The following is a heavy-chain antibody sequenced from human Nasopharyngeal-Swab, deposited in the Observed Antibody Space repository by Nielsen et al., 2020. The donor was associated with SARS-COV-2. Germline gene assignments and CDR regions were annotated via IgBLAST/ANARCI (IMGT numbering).Heavy chain of an antibody. D-gene: IGHD2-2*01. J-gene: IGHJ3*02. V-gene: IGHV4-61*01. CDR2: IYYSGST. Sequence: GSLRLSCTVSGGSVSSGSYYWSWIRQPPGKGLEWIGYIYYSGSTNYNPSLKSRVTISVDTSKNQFSLKLSSVTAADTAVYYCARGRQYQLLFIFVEDAFDIWGQGTMVTVSS. CDR3: ARGRQYQLLFIFVEDAFDI. CDR1: GGSVSSGSYY.